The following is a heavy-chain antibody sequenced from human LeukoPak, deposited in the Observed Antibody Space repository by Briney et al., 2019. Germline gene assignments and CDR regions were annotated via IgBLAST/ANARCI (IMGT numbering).Heavy chain of an antibody. CDR3: ARDHNWAFDF. CDR1: GFTFSNYW. J-gene: IGHJ4*02. Sequence: GGSLRLSCAASGFTFSNYWMNWVRQAPGKRLEWVAHIKEDGSEKYYLESVKGRFTISRDNARNSLYLQMNSLRAEDTAVYYCARDHNWAFDFWGQGTLVTVSS. D-gene: IGHD1-1*01. V-gene: IGHV3-7*01. CDR2: IKEDGSEK.